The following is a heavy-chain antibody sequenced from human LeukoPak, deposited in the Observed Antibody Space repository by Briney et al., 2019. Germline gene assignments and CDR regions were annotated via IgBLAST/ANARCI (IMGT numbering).Heavy chain of an antibody. CDR2: SDPEDGDI. CDR1: GYTLTKLS. D-gene: IGHD3-22*01. V-gene: IGHV1-24*01. Sequence: ASVKVSCTVSGYTLTKLSFHWVRQAPGKGLEWVGGSDPEDGDIIYAQKFQGRVTMTEDTSTDTAYMELSSLRFEDTAVYYCATANHYDTSSFDNWGQGTLVTVSS. CDR3: ATANHYDTSSFDN. J-gene: IGHJ4*02.